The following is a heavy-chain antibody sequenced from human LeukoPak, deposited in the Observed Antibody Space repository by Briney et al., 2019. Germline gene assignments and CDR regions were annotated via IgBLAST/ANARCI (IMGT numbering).Heavy chain of an antibody. CDR2: ISGSGGST. J-gene: IGHJ3*02. V-gene: IGHV3-23*01. CDR3: ARDYGDYLDAFDI. D-gene: IGHD4-17*01. CDR1: GFTFSSYA. Sequence: AGGSLRLSCAASGFTFSSYAMSWVRQAPGKGLEWVSAISGSGGSTYYADSVKGRFTISRDNSKNTLYLQMNSLRAEDTAVYYCARDYGDYLDAFDIWGQGTMVTVSS.